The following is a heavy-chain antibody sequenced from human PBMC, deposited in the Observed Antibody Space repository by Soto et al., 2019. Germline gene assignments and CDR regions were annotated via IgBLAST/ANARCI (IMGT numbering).Heavy chain of an antibody. D-gene: IGHD6-13*01. V-gene: IGHV3-23*01. CDR3: AKDLYSSSWGYFQH. J-gene: IGHJ1*01. CDR1: GFTFSSYA. CDR2: ISGSGSST. Sequence: EVQLLESGGGLVQPGRSLRLSCAASGFTFSSYAMSWVRQAPGKGLEWVSAISGSGSSTYYADSVKGRFTISRDNSKNTLYLQMNSLRAEDTAVYYCAKDLYSSSWGYFQHWGQGTLVTVSS.